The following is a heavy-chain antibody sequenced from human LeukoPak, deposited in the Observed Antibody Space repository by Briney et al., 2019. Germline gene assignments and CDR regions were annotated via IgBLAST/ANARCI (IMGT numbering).Heavy chain of an antibody. J-gene: IGHJ6*02. V-gene: IGHV4-59*01. CDR2: IYYSGST. D-gene: IGHD6-6*01. CDR3: ARVAARYVGMDV. CDR1: AGSINNYY. Sequence: SETLSLTCTVSAGSINNYYWSWIRQPPGKGLEWIGYIYYSGSTNYNPSLKSRVTISVDTSKKQVSLNLSSVTAADTAVYYCARVAARYVGMDVWGQGTAVTVSS.